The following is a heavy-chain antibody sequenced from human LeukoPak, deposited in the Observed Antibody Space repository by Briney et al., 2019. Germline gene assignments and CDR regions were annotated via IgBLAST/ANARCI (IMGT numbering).Heavy chain of an antibody. J-gene: IGHJ6*03. CDR2: SFSTRNT. Sequence: SETLSLTCTVSGGSISSYYWGWIRQPAGKGLEWIGRSFSTRNTNYNPSLKSRLTISLDKYKNHLSLQLSSVTAADPAVYYCARDWVIVGQSYHYLAVWGKGTTVTVSS. V-gene: IGHV4-4*07. CDR1: GGSISSYY. D-gene: IGHD3-22*01. CDR3: ARDWVIVGQSYHYLAV.